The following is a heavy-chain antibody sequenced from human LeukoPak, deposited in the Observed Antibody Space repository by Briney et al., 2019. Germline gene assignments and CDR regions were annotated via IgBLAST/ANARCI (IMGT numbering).Heavy chain of an antibody. Sequence: PGGSLRLSCAASGFTFSSYSMNWVRQAPGKGLEWVSSISSSSSYIYYADLVKGRFTISRDNAKNSLYLQMNSLRAEDTAVYYCARDPDGSGILGWGQGTLLTVSS. J-gene: IGHJ4*02. V-gene: IGHV3-21*01. CDR1: GFTFSSYS. CDR2: ISSSSSYI. D-gene: IGHD3-10*01. CDR3: ARDPDGSGILG.